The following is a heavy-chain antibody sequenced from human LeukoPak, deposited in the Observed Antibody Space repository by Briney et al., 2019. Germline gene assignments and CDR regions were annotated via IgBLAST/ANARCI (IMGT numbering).Heavy chain of an antibody. Sequence: GESLKISCRGSGYSFTTYWIGWVRQMPGKGLEWMGIIYPGDPDTRYTPSFQGQVTMSADKSINTAYLQWSSLKASDTAMYYCARRQGCSSTSCPPDYWGQGTLVTVSP. CDR1: GYSFTTYW. V-gene: IGHV5-51*01. J-gene: IGHJ4*02. CDR3: ARRQGCSSTSCPPDY. D-gene: IGHD2-2*01. CDR2: IYPGDPDT.